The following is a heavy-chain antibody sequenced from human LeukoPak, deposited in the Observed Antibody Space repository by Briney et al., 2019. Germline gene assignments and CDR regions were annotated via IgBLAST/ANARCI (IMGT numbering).Heavy chain of an antibody. Sequence: HPSETLSLTCTVYDESFNNYFWNWIRQSPGKGLEWIGEINRSGITSYNPSLKGRLTMSADMSKNQFSLNLTSVTAADTAVYFCARGRKYYDILTGYYRPSHYFYMDVWGNGTTVTVSS. J-gene: IGHJ6*03. CDR2: INRSGIT. V-gene: IGHV4-34*01. CDR3: ARGRKYYDILTGYYRPSHYFYMDV. D-gene: IGHD3-9*01. CDR1: DESFNNYF.